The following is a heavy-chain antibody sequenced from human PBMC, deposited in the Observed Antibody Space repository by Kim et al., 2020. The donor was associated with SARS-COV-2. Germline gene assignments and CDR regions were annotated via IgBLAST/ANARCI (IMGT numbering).Heavy chain of an antibody. Sequence: GGSLRLSCTASGFIFGAYSMSWVRQAPGKGLEWVACISGGADSTYYADSVKGRFTVSRHNSKNTLYLQMNSLRAEDTAVYYCARYVVDGMNYFDNWGQGT. V-gene: IGHV3-23*01. J-gene: IGHJ4*02. CDR1: GFIFGAYS. CDR2: ISGGADST. CDR3: ARYVVDGMNYFDN. D-gene: IGHD2-8*02.